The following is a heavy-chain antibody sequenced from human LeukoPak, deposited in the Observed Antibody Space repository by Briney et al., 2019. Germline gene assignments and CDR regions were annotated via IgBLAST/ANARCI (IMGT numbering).Heavy chain of an antibody. CDR2: FDPENGET. J-gene: IGHJ4*02. CDR3: ATWEYSSGPFDY. V-gene: IGHV1-24*01. Sequence: GASVKVSCKVSGYTLTELSMHWVRQAPGKGLEWMGGFDPENGETIYAQKFQGRVTMTEDTSTDTAYMELSSLRSEDTAVYYCATWEYSSGPFDYWGQGTLATVSS. D-gene: IGHD6-19*01. CDR1: GYTLTELS.